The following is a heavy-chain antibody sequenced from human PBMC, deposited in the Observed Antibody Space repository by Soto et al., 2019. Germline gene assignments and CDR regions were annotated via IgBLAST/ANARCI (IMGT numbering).Heavy chain of an antibody. D-gene: IGHD5-12*01. V-gene: IGHV3-23*01. Sequence: GGCLRRSCAASGFTFTNHAMTWVRQAPGRGLEWVSSTSGSGETTYYADAVEGRFTISRDNSKSTLYLQMNSLRAEDTALYYCAKVKTWTYLDFWGQGTLVTVSS. CDR2: TSGSGETT. CDR3: AKVKTWTYLDF. CDR1: GFTFTNHA. J-gene: IGHJ4*02.